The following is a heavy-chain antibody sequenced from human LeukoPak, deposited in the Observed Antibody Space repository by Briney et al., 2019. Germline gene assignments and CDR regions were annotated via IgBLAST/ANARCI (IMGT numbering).Heavy chain of an antibody. CDR2: SNPNSGGT. J-gene: IGHJ4*02. CDR3: ARDSSMAVPSLGY. Sequence: ASVKVSCKASGYTFTGYYLHWLRQAPGQGLEWMGWSNPNSGGTNYAQKLQGRVTMTRDTSISTAYMELSSLRSDDTAVYYCARDSSMAVPSLGYWGQGTLVTVSS. V-gene: IGHV1-2*02. D-gene: IGHD2-2*01. CDR1: GYTFTGYY.